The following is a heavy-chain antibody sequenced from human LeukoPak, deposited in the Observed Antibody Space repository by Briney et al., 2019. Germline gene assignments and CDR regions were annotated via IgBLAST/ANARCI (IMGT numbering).Heavy chain of an antibody. Sequence: GGSLRLSCAASGFTFSSYGMHWVRQAPGKGLEWVAFIRYDGSNKYYADSVKGRFTISRDNSKNTLYLQMNSLRSDDTAVYYCASSSSWYSNWFDPWGQGTLVTVSS. CDR1: GFTFSSYG. D-gene: IGHD6-13*01. CDR3: ASSSSWYSNWFDP. CDR2: IRYDGSNK. V-gene: IGHV3-30*02. J-gene: IGHJ5*02.